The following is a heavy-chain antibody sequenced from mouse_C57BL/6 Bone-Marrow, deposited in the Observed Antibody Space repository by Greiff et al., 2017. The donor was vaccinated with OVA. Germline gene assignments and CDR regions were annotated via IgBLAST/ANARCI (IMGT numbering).Heavy chain of an antibody. V-gene: IGHV10-1*01. Sequence: EVKVVESGGGLVQPKGSLKLSCAASGFSFNTYAMNWVRQAPGKGLEWVARIRSKSNNYATYYADSVKDRFTISRDDSESMLYLQMNNLKTEDTAMYYCERRGSSYGRYAMDYWGQGTSVTVSS. J-gene: IGHJ4*01. CDR3: ERRGSSYGRYAMDY. CDR1: GFSFNTYA. D-gene: IGHD1-1*01. CDR2: IRSKSNNYAT.